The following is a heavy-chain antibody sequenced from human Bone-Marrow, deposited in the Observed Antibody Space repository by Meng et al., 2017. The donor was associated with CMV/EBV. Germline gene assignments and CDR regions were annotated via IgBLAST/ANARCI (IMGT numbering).Heavy chain of an antibody. J-gene: IGHJ4*02. CDR1: GFTFSDYY. CDR2: ISTSGSAI. V-gene: IGHV3-11*01. D-gene: IGHD2-2*01. CDR3: ARGAAIVVVPPTTYVDY. Sequence: GECLKISCAASGFTFSDYYMTWIRQAPGKGLEWVSYISTSGSAIYYADSVRGRFTVSRDNAKNSLYLQMNSLRAEDTAVYYCARGAAIVVVPPTTYVDYWGQGTLVTVSS.